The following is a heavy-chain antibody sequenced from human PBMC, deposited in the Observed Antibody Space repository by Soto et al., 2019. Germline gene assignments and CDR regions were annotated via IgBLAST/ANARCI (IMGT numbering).Heavy chain of an antibody. CDR2: INSDGSST. CDR3: AVAVAGPTAIGY. CDR1: GFTFSSYW. J-gene: IGHJ4*02. D-gene: IGHD6-19*01. V-gene: IGHV3-74*01. Sequence: EVQLVESGGGLVQPGGSLRLSCAASGFTFSSYWMHWVRQAPGKGLVWVSRINSDGSSTSYADSVKGRFTISRDNAKKTLYLQMNSLRAEGTAVYYCAVAVAGPTAIGYWGQGTLVTVSS.